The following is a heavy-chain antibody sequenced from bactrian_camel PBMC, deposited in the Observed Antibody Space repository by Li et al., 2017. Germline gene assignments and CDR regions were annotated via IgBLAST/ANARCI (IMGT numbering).Heavy chain of an antibody. CDR2: IYPVGTT. V-gene: IGHV3S10*01. CDR1: GFTFSYYA. J-gene: IGHJ6*01. CDR3: ATAIWDLVAVFAVLHEFFGY. D-gene: IGHD3*01. Sequence: VQLVESGGGLVQPGGSLRLSCAASGFTFSYYAMSWVRQAPGKGLEWISDIYPVGTTHYADSVTGRFTISRDNAKNTVYLQMNSLKSEDTALYYCATAIWDLVAVFAVLHEFFGYWGQGTQVTVS.